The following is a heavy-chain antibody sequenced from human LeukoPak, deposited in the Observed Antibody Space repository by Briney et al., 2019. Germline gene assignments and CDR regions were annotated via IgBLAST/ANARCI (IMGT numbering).Heavy chain of an antibody. D-gene: IGHD2-2*01. Sequence: SETLSLTCTVSGDSIDSYYWIWIRQPPGKGLEWFGYIYYTGSTEYHPSLKSRVTISLDTSKNQFSLKLTSVTAADTAVYYCARVYQSAEYYFDYWGQGNLVSVSS. V-gene: IGHV4-59*01. CDR3: ARVYQSAEYYFDY. J-gene: IGHJ4*02. CDR2: IYYTGST. CDR1: GDSIDSYY.